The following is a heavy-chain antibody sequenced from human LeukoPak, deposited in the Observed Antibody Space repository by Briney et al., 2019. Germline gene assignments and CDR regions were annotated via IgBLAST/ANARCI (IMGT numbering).Heavy chain of an antibody. J-gene: IGHJ4*02. CDR3: ARTQGLTGDDGNFDY. CDR2: INLNSGGT. CDR1: GYTFTGYY. D-gene: IGHD7-27*01. Sequence: GAAVKACCKASGYTFTGYYIHWVRQPPGQGLECMGWINLNSGGTNYAQKFQGRVTMTRDTSISTAYMELSRLTSDDTAVYYCARTQGLTGDDGNFDYWGRGILVIVSS. V-gene: IGHV1-2*02.